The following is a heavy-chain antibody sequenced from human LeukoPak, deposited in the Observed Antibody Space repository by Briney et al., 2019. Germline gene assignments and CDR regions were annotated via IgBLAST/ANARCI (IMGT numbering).Heavy chain of an antibody. D-gene: IGHD2-2*02. V-gene: IGHV3-21*01. CDR2: ISSSSSYI. J-gene: IGHJ4*02. CDR3: ARLTRYCSSTSCYMYVDY. Sequence: GGSLRLSCAASGFAFSFYAMSWVRQAPGKGPEWVSSISSSSSYIYYADSVKGRFTISRDNAKNSLYLQMNSLRAEDTAVYYCARLTRYCSSTSCYMYVDYWGQGTLVTVSS. CDR1: GFAFSFYA.